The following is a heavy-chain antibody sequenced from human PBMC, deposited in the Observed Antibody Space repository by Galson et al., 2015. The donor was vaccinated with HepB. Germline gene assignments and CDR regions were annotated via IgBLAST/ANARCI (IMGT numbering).Heavy chain of an antibody. CDR1: GYSFTSYW. D-gene: IGHD1-1*01. CDR2: IAPSDSYT. Sequence: QSGAEVKKPGESLRISCTGSGYSFTSYWISWVRQMPGKGLEWMGRIAPSDSYTTYSPSFQGHVTISADKSISTAYLQWSSLKASDTAMYYWASHNLNRAPGNWFDPWGQGTLVTVSS. CDR3: ASHNLNRAPGNWFDP. J-gene: IGHJ5*02. V-gene: IGHV5-10-1*01.